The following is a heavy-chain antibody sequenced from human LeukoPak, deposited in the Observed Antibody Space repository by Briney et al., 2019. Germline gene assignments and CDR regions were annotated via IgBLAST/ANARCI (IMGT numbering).Heavy chain of an antibody. CDR3: AREGWNYGDYYYYGMDV. V-gene: IGHV4-61*01. J-gene: IGHJ6*02. CDR1: GGSVSSGSYY. Sequence: SETLSLTCTVSGGSVSSGSYYWSWIRQPPGKGLEWIGYFYYSGSTNYNPSLKSRVTISVDTSKNQFTLKLSSVTAADTAVYYCAREGWNYGDYYYYGMDVWGQGTTVTVSS. CDR2: FYYSGST. D-gene: IGHD1-7*01.